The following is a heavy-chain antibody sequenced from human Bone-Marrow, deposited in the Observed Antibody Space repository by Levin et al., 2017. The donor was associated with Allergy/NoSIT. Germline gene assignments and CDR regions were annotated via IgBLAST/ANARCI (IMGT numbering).Heavy chain of an antibody. V-gene: IGHV3-23*01. D-gene: IGHD6-19*01. CDR3: AKLPYSSGWGAAFDF. CDR1: GFTFDDYA. J-gene: IGHJ3*01. CDR2: VGSSGESS. Sequence: PGESLKISCTSSGFTFDDYAMGWVRQAPGKGLEWVSIVGSSGESSYYADSVRGRFTISRDNSKNTLYVQMNSLRGEDTAIYYCAKLPYSSGWGAAFDFWGQGTMVTVSS.